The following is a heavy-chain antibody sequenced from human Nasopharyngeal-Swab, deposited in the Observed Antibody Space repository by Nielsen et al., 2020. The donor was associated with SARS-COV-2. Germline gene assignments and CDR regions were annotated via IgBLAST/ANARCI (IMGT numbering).Heavy chain of an antibody. CDR3: ARDRGSYYGSGVWYYYGMDV. D-gene: IGHD3-10*01. Sequence: WLRQPPGKGLEWIGYIYYSGSTNYDPSLKSRVTISVDTSKNQFSLKLSSVTAADTAVYYCARDRGSYYGSGVWYYYGMDVWGQGTTVTVSS. CDR2: IYYSGST. J-gene: IGHJ6*02. V-gene: IGHV4-59*01.